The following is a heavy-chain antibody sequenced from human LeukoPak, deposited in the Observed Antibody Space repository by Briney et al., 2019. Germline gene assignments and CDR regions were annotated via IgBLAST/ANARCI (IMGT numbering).Heavy chain of an antibody. J-gene: IGHJ6*02. V-gene: IGHV3-9*01. CDR3: AKDMGWGYSYGIGKPYYYYGMDV. CDR2: ICWNNGSI. D-gene: IGHD5-18*01. Sequence: GGSLRFSSAASGFTSDGFAMLWLPQAQGKGLMWWLGICWNNGSIGYADSVRGRFTISRATATTSLYLQMKSPRATDAALYYCAKDMGWGYSYGIGKPYYYYGMDVWGQGTTVTVSS. CDR1: GFTSDGFA.